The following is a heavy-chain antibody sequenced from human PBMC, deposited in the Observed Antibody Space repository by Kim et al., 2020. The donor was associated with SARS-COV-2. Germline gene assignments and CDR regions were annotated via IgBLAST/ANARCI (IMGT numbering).Heavy chain of an antibody. V-gene: IGHV3-33*01. CDR2: IWNDGRNK. CDR3: ATEYSSLSAFDY. CDR1: GFTFSTYG. J-gene: IGHJ4*02. D-gene: IGHD6-6*01. Sequence: GGSLRLSCAASGFTFSTYGMHWVRQAPGKGLEWVAMIWNDGRNKYYADSMKGRFTISRDNSKNTLYLQMTSLRAEDTAVYYCATEYSSLSAFDYWGQGTLVTVSS.